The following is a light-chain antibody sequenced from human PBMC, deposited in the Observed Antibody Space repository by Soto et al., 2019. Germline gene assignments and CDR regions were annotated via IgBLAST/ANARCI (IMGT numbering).Light chain of an antibody. Sequence: EIVMTPSPATLSVSPGARATLSCRASQSVSSNLAWYQQKPGQAPRLLIYGASTRATGIPARFSGSGSGTEFTLTISSLQSEDFAVYYCQQYNNWPTWTFGQGTKVDI. V-gene: IGKV3-15*01. CDR2: GAS. CDR3: QQYNNWPTWT. J-gene: IGKJ1*01. CDR1: QSVSSN.